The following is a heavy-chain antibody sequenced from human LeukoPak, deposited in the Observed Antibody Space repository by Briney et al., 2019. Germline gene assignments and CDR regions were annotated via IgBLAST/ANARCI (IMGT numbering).Heavy chain of an antibody. CDR2: IKQDGSEK. J-gene: IGHJ4*02. V-gene: IGHV3-7*01. D-gene: IGHD2-21*02. CDR1: GFTFSSYW. Sequence: GGSLRLSCAASGFTFSSYWMSWVRQAPGKGLEWVANIKQDGSEKYYVDFVKGRFTISRDNAKNSLYLQMNSLRAEDTAVYYCARDRAKYCGGDCYSGIDYWGQGTLVTVSS. CDR3: ARDRAKYCGGDCYSGIDY.